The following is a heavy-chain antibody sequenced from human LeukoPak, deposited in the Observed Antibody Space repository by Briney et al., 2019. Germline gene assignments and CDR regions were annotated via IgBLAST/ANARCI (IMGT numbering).Heavy chain of an antibody. J-gene: IGHJ5*02. D-gene: IGHD6-13*01. V-gene: IGHV4-4*07. CDR2: IYTSGST. Sequence: SETLSLTCTVSGGSISSYYWSWIRQPAGKGLEWIGRIYTSGSTNYNPSLKSRVTMSVDTSKNQFSLKLSSVTAADTAAYYCARVIPQRIAAAANWFDPWGQGTLVTVSS. CDR3: ARVIPQRIAAAANWFDP. CDR1: GGSISSYY.